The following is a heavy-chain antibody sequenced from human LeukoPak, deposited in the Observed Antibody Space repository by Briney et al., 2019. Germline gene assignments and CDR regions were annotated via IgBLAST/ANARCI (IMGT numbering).Heavy chain of an antibody. Sequence: PGGSLRLSCAASGFTFSDYYMSWIRQAPGKGLEWVSYISSSGSTIYYADSVKGRFTISRDNAKNSLYLQMNSLRAEDTAVYYCARDVSQLVATFDYLGQGTLVTVPS. V-gene: IGHV3-11*04. J-gene: IGHJ4*02. CDR3: ARDVSQLVATFDY. D-gene: IGHD6-6*01. CDR1: GFTFSDYY. CDR2: ISSSGSTI.